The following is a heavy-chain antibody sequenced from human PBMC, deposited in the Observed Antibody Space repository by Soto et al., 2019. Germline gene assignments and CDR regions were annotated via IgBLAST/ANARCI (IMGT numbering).Heavy chain of an antibody. CDR1: GGSISSSNW. CDR2: IYHSGST. CDR3: ARGGYGDYFGYFDY. V-gene: IGHV4-4*02. J-gene: IGHJ4*02. D-gene: IGHD4-17*01. Sequence: QVQLQESGPGLVKPSGTLSLTCAVSGGSISSSNWWSWVRQPPGKGLEWIGEIYHSGSTNYNPSLKVRVPISVDKSKTQLALKLRSVTAAETAVYYCARGGYGDYFGYFDYWGQGTLVTVSS.